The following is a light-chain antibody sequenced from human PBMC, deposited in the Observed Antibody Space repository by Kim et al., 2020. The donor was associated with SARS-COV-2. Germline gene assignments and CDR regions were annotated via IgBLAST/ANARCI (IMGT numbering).Light chain of an antibody. J-gene: IGKJ5*01. CDR2: WAS. CDR3: HQYYTTPIT. Sequence: ATINCKSSQSVLHSSNNKNYLAWYQQKPRQPPKLLIYWASTRESGVPDRFSGSGSGTDFTLTISSLQAEDVAVYYCHQYYTTPITFGQGTRLEIK. CDR1: QSVLHSSNNKNY. V-gene: IGKV4-1*01.